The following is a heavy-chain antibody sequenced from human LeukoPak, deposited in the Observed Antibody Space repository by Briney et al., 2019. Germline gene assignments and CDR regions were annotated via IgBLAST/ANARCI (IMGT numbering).Heavy chain of an antibody. V-gene: IGHV1-46*01. J-gene: IGHJ4*02. D-gene: IGHD6-19*01. CDR3: ARGLYSSGWYDY. CDR2: INPSGGNT. Sequence: ASVKVSCKASGYTFTTFYMHWVRQVPGQGLEWMGIINPSGGNTSYAQKSQARVTMTRDTSTSTVYMELSSLRSEDTAVYYCARGLYSSGWYDYWGQGTLVTVSS. CDR1: GYTFTTFY.